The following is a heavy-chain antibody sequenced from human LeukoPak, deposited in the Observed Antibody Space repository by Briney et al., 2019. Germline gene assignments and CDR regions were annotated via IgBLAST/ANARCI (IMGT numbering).Heavy chain of an antibody. J-gene: IGHJ5*02. D-gene: IGHD1-26*01. V-gene: IGHV4-38-2*02. CDR2: IYHTGRA. CDR1: GYSISSGHY. CDR3: ARSDGWGFDP. Sequence: SETLSLTCNVSGYSISSGHYWAWIRQPPGKGLEWIGNIYHTGRANYNGSLKRRLTMSVDTSKNQFSLKLNSVTAADTAVYFCARSDGWGFDPWGQGTLVIVSS.